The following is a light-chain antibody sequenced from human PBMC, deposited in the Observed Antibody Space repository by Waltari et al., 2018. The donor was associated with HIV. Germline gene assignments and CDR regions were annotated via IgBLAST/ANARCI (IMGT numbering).Light chain of an antibody. V-gene: IGLV2-14*03. CDR1: SDDVGGDDY. Sequence: QSALTQTASVSGSPGQSVTISCTGTSDDVGGDDYVSWYQQHPGKAPKLILYDVTNPPAGISSRFSGSKSGNAASLFISGLQAEDEADYYCCSYTSSSTPFVFGTGTRVTVL. J-gene: IGLJ1*01. CDR3: CSYTSSSTPFV. CDR2: DVT.